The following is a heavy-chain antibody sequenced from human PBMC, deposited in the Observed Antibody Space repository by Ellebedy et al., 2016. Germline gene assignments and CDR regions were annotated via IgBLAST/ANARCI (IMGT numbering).Heavy chain of an antibody. Sequence: GGSLRLSXAASGFTFSSYAMSWVRQAPGKGLEWVSSISAVGETTYYIDSVKGRFTISRDNSKNTLYLQMDGLSAEDTAAYYCAKSGGMVEWQLFQLDSWGQGTLVTVSS. CDR3: AKSGGMVEWQLFQLDS. CDR2: ISAVGETT. J-gene: IGHJ4*02. CDR1: GFTFSSYA. V-gene: IGHV3-23*02. D-gene: IGHD3-3*01.